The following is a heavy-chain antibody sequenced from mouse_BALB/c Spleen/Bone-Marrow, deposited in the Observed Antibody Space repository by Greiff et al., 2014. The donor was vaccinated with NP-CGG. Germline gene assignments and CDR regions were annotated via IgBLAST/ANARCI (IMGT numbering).Heavy chain of an antibody. J-gene: IGHJ4*01. CDR2: IWADGST. V-gene: IGHV2-9*02. Sequence: VKLVESGPGLVAPSQSLSITCTVSGFSLTNYGVHWVRQPPGKGLEWLGVIWADGSTNYNSALMSRLSISKDNSKSQVFFKMNSLQTDHTAMYYCARITTATGAMDYWGQGTSVTVSS. D-gene: IGHD1-2*01. CDR3: ARITTATGAMDY. CDR1: GFSLTNYG.